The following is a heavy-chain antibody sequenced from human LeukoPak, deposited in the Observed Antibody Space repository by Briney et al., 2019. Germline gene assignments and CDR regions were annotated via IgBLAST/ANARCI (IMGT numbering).Heavy chain of an antibody. V-gene: IGHV1-69*13. J-gene: IGHJ6*03. CDR3: ARGDREGMDYYYMDV. CDR1: GGTFSSYA. CDR2: IIPIFGTA. Sequence: SVKVSGKASGGTFSSYAISWVRQAPGQGLEWMGGIIPIFGTANYAQKFQGRVTITADESTSTAYMELSSLRSEDTAVYYCARGDREGMDYYYMDVWGKGTTVTVSS. D-gene: IGHD6-13*01.